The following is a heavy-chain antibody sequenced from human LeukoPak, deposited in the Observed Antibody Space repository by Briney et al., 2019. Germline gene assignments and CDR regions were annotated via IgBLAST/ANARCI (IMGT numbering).Heavy chain of an antibody. CDR3: ARLTSRARDAFDI. CDR1: GYSFTSYW. V-gene: IGHV5-51*01. J-gene: IGHJ3*02. Sequence: GESLKISCKGSGYSFTSYWIGWVRQMPGKGLEWTGIIYPGDSETRYSPSFQGQVTTSADKSISTAYLQWSSLKAADTAMYYCARLTSRARDAFDIWGQGTMVTVSS. CDR2: IYPGDSET.